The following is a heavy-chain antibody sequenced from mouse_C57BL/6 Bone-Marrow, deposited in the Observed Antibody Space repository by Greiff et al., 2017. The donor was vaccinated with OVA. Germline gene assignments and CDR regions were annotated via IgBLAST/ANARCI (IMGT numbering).Heavy chain of an antibody. CDR1: GYTFTSYW. CDR3: TNYYGSPSYWYFDV. Sequence: EVQLQQSGTVLARPGASVKMSCKTSGYTFTSYWMHWVKQRPGQGLEWIGAIHPGNSDTSYNQKFKGKAKLTAVTSASTAYMELSSLTNEDSAVYYCTNYYGSPSYWYFDVWGTGTTVTVSS. D-gene: IGHD1-1*01. CDR2: IHPGNSDT. J-gene: IGHJ1*03. V-gene: IGHV1-5*01.